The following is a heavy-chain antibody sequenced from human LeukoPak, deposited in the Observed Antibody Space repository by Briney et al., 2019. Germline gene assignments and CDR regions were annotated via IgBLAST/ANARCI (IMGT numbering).Heavy chain of an antibody. CDR2: ISYDGSNK. V-gene: IGHV3-30-3*01. D-gene: IGHD3-10*01. CDR3: AREVRGAITVFDY. Sequence: GWSLRLSCAASGFTFSSYAMHWVRQAPGKGLEGVAVISYDGSNKYSADSVKGRFTISRDNSKNTLYLQMISLRTEDTAVYYCAREVRGAITVFDYWGQGTLVTVSS. J-gene: IGHJ4*02. CDR1: GFTFSSYA.